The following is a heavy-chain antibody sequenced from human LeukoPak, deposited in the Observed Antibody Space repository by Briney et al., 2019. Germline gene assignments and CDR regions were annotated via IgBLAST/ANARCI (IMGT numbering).Heavy chain of an antibody. J-gene: IGHJ4*02. CDR2: ISGSGGST. Sequence: PGGSLRLSCAASGFTVSSNYMSWVRQAPGKGLEWVSAISGSGGSTYYADSVKGRFTISRDNSKNTLYLQMNSLRAEDTAVYYCAKVREYSSSRWYYFDYWGQGTLVTVSS. V-gene: IGHV3-23*01. CDR1: GFTVSSNY. D-gene: IGHD6-6*01. CDR3: AKVREYSSSRWYYFDY.